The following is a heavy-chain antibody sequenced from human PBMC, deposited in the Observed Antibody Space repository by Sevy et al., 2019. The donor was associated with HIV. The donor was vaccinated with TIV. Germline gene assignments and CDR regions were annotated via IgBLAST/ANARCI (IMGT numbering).Heavy chain of an antibody. Sequence: GGSLRLSCAASAFPFSTYARHWVRQAPGKGLEWVAVISYDGSNKYYADSVKGRFTISRDSSKNTLYLQMNSLTTEDTAVYYCARDLRSNYNNYFDPWGQGTLVTVSS. J-gene: IGHJ5*02. D-gene: IGHD4-4*01. CDR1: AFPFSTYA. CDR3: ARDLRSNYNNYFDP. V-gene: IGHV3-30-3*01. CDR2: ISYDGSNK.